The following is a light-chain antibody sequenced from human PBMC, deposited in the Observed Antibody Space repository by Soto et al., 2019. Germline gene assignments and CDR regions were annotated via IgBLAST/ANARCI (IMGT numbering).Light chain of an antibody. CDR1: QSVGSSS. V-gene: IGKV3-20*01. CDR3: QLYSRSPRQIT. J-gene: IGKJ5*01. CDR2: DIS. Sequence: VLTQSLDTLSLSPGERATLSCRASQSVGSSSLGWYQQIPGQAPRLVIFDISNRATGIPDRFSGSGSGTDCTLTISRLEPEDFAVYYCQLYSRSPRQITFGQGTRLEIK.